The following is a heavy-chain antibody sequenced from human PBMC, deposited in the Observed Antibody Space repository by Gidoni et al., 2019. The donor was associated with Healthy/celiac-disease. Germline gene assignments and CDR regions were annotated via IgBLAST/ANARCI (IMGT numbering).Heavy chain of an antibody. CDR3: ARATITGHYYYYGMDV. D-gene: IGHD4-4*01. J-gene: IGHJ6*02. CDR2: INAGNGNT. Sequence: QVQLVQSGTEEQKPGASVQVSCKASGYTFPRHAMYWVRQAPGPGLGWMGWINAGNGNTKDSQKSQGRVTITRDTSASTAYMELSSLRSEDTAVYYCARATITGHYYYYGMDVWGQGTTVTVSS. V-gene: IGHV1-3*05. CDR1: GYTFPRHA.